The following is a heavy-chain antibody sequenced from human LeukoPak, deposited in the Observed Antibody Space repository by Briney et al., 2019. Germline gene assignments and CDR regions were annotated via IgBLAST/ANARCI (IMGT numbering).Heavy chain of an antibody. V-gene: IGHV3-30*02. CDR2: IRYDGSNK. CDR1: GFTFSSYG. J-gene: IGHJ4*02. Sequence: GGSLRLSCAASGFTFSSYGMHWVRQAPGKGLEWVAFIRYDGSNKYYADSVKGRFTISRDNSKNTLYLQMNSLRAEDTAVYYCAKGSSTDVLVWFGELFTDPAGVDYWGQGTLVTVSS. D-gene: IGHD3-10*01. CDR3: AKGSSTDVLVWFGELFTDPAGVDY.